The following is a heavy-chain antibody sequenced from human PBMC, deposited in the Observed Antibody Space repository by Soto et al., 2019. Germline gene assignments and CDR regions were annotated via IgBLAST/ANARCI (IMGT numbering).Heavy chain of an antibody. D-gene: IGHD3-22*01. CDR3: ARVNYYDSSGYRILNWFDP. Sequence: GSLRLYGAASGFTFSSYSMNWVRQAPGKGLEWVSSISSSSSYIYYADSVKGRFTISRDNAKNSLYLQMNSLRAEDTAVYYCARVNYYDSSGYRILNWFDPWGQGTLVTVSS. CDR2: ISSSSSYI. V-gene: IGHV3-21*01. J-gene: IGHJ5*02. CDR1: GFTFSSYS.